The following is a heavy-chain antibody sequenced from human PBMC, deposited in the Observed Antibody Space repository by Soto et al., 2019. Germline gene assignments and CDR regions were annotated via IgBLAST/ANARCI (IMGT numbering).Heavy chain of an antibody. J-gene: IGHJ6*02. CDR3: AKGMVVLTYYYYYGMDV. V-gene: IGHV3-23*01. CDR2: ISGSGGST. Sequence: GGSLRLSCAASGFTFSSYAMSWVRQAPGKGLEWVSAISGSGGSTYYADSVKGRFTISRDNSKNTLYLQMNSLRAEDTAVYYCAKGMVVLTYYYYYGMDVWGQGTTVTVSS. CDR1: GFTFSSYA. D-gene: IGHD2-8*01.